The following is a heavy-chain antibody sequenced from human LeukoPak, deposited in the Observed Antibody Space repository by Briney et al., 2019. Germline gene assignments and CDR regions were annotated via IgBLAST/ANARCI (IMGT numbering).Heavy chain of an antibody. CDR3: ARYYYVGYYYYMDV. J-gene: IGHJ6*03. Sequence: SETLSLTCTVSDGSISSRYWSWIRQPPGKGLEWIGRIYTSGSTNYNPSLKSRVTISVDTSKNQFSLKLSSVTAADTAVYYCARYYYVGYYYYMDVWGKGTTVTVSS. D-gene: IGHD1-26*01. CDR2: IYTSGST. V-gene: IGHV4-4*07. CDR1: DGSISSRY.